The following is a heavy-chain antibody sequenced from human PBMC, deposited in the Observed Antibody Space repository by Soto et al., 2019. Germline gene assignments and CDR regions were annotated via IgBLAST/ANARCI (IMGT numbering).Heavy chain of an antibody. V-gene: IGHV3-23*01. CDR3: AKDPYYYDTSEMDV. CDR1: GFTFSSYA. J-gene: IGHJ6*02. Sequence: VGSLRLSCAASGFTFSSYAMSWVRQAPGKGLEWVSDIGGSGGSTYYADSVKGRFTISRDNSKNTLFLQMNSLRAEDTAVYYCAKDPYYYDTSEMDVWGQGTTVTVSS. D-gene: IGHD3-22*01. CDR2: IGGSGGST.